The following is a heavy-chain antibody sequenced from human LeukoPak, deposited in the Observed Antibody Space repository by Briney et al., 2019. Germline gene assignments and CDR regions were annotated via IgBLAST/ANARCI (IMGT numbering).Heavy chain of an antibody. CDR2: IIPIFGTA. D-gene: IGHD2-8*01. V-gene: IGHV1-69*13. Sequence: ASVKVSCKASGYTFTSYGISWVRQAPGQGLEWMGGIIPIFGTANYAQKFQGRVTITADESTSTAYMELSSLRSEDTAVYYCARSIVPTLTDNQYYYGMDVWGQGTTVTVSS. J-gene: IGHJ6*02. CDR3: ARSIVPTLTDNQYYYGMDV. CDR1: GYTFTSYG.